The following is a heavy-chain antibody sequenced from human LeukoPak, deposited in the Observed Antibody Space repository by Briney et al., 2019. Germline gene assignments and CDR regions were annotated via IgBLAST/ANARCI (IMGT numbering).Heavy chain of an antibody. J-gene: IGHJ4*02. CDR3: ARETTTIFGVVPYYFDY. CDR1: GFIFSDYG. CDR2: IWFNGYDK. V-gene: IGHV3-33*01. Sequence: PGGSLRLSCAASGFIFSDYGMHWVRQPPGRGLEWVAVIWFNGYDKYYAGFVKGRFTISRDNAKNSLYLQMNSLRAEDTAVYYCARETTTIFGVVPYYFDYWGQGTLVTVSS. D-gene: IGHD3-3*01.